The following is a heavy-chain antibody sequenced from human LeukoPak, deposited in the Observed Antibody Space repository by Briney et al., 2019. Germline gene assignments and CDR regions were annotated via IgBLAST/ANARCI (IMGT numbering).Heavy chain of an antibody. J-gene: IGHJ5*02. CDR2: MNPNSGNT. CDR3: ARGRWLRHWFDP. V-gene: IGHV1-8*01. CDR1: GYTFTSYD. Sequence: ASVKVSCKASGYTFTSYDINWVRQATGQGLEWMGWMNPNSGNTGYAQKFQGRVTMTRNTPISTAYMELSGLRSEDTAVYYCARGRWLRHWFDPWGQGTLVTVSS. D-gene: IGHD5-12*01.